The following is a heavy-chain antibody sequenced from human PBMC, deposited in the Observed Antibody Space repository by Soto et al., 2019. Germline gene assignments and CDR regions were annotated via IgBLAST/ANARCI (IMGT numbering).Heavy chain of an antibody. Sequence: PGGSLRPSCAASGFTFSIYAMSWVRQTPGKGLEWVSTIGTVGGGTSYADFVGGRFTISRDNSRNTLYLQMYSLRAEDTAVYYCAKDAPGSGWLSDYWGLGTLVTVSS. CDR3: AKDAPGSGWLSDY. V-gene: IGHV3-23*01. CDR1: GFTFSIYA. CDR2: IGTVGGGT. D-gene: IGHD3-22*01. J-gene: IGHJ4*02.